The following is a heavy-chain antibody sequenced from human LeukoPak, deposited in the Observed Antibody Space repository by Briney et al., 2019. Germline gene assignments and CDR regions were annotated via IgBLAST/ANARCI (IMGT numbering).Heavy chain of an antibody. Sequence: SETLSLTCTVSGGSISSTTYYWGWIRQPPGKGLEWIGTIYYSGTTYYNPSLKSRVTISVDTSKNQFSLELSSMTAADTAVYYCARGPTLKYFHHWGQGTLVSVYS. CDR3: ARGPTLKYFHH. V-gene: IGHV4-39*02. J-gene: IGHJ1*01. CDR1: GGSISSTTYY. CDR2: IYYSGTT.